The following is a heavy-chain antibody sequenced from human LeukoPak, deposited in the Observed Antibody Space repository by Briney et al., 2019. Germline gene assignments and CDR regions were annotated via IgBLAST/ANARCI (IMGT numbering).Heavy chain of an antibody. CDR3: AKDKSRYSSGWFGRGEGFDY. V-gene: IGHV3-23*01. Sequence: GGSLRLSCATSGFSVSDNYMTWVRQAPGKGLEWVSAISGSGGSTYYADSVKGRFTISRDNSKNTLYLQMNSLRAEDTAVYYCAKDKSRYSSGWFGRGEGFDYWGQGTLVTVSS. CDR2: ISGSGGST. J-gene: IGHJ4*02. CDR1: GFSVSDNY. D-gene: IGHD6-19*01.